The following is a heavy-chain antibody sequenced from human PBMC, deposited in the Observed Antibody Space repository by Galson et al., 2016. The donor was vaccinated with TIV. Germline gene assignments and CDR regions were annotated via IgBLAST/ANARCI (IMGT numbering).Heavy chain of an antibody. V-gene: IGHV4-34*01. Sequence: LSPTCVVYGGSFGDYSWNWIRQPPGKGLEWIGEINHSGNSNYNPSLKSRVTISVDTSKNQFSLKLSSVTAADTAVYYCARGGRDGYNYVPEKAIYYCGQGTLVTVSS. CDR3: ARGGRDGYNYVPEKAIYY. CDR1: GGSFGDYS. CDR2: INHSGNS. J-gene: IGHJ4*02. D-gene: IGHD5-24*01.